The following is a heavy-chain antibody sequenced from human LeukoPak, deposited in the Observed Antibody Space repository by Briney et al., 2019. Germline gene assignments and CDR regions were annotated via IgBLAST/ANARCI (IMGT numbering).Heavy chain of an antibody. CDR2: IYYSGST. J-gene: IGHJ4*02. CDR3: ARSDIVVVPAAMGDCYFDY. V-gene: IGHV4-59*01. CDR1: GGSISSYY. D-gene: IGHD2-2*01. Sequence: SETLSLTCTVSGGSISSYYWSWIRQPPGKGLEWIGYIYYSGSTNYNPSLKSRVTISVDTSKNQFSLKLSSVTAADTAVYYCARSDIVVVPAAMGDCYFDYWGQGTLVTVSS.